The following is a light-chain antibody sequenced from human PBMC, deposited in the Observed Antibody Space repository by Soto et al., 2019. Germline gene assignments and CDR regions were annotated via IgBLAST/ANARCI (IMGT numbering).Light chain of an antibody. CDR1: HSINDW. V-gene: IGKV1-5*01. Sequence: DNPLTQSPSSLSASVGDRVTITCRARHSINDWLAWYQQKPGKAPKLLIYDASSLESGVPSRFSGVGSGTEFSLIINGLQPEDFATYYCQQYHGFWFGQGTKVEIE. J-gene: IGKJ1*01. CDR2: DAS. CDR3: QQYHGFW.